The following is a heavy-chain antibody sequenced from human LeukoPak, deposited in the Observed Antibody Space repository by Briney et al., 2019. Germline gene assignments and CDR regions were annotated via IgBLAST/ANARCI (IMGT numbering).Heavy chain of an antibody. CDR2: ISYDGSNK. V-gene: IGHV3-30-3*01. D-gene: IGHD3-22*01. J-gene: IGHJ6*02. Sequence: GGSLRLSRAASGFTFSSYAMHWVRQAPGKGLEWVAVISYDGSNKYYADSVKGRFTISRDNSKNTLYLQMNSLRAEDTAVYYCASPFPYDSSGYYFDYYYYGMDVWGQGTTVTVSS. CDR3: ASPFPYDSSGYYFDYYYYGMDV. CDR1: GFTFSSYA.